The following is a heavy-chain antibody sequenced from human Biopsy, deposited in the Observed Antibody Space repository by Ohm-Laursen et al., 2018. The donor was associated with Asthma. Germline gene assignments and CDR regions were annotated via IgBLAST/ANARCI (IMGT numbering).Heavy chain of an antibody. CDR1: GGTFHTYV. D-gene: IGHD2-2*01. CDR3: ARKAGSCISRTCYSLDF. V-gene: IGHV1-69*13. J-gene: IGHJ4*02. Sequence: ASVKVSCKTLGGTFHTYVISWVRQAPGQGLEWMGGINSVFGTTTYPQKFQDRVTITADDSTSTVYMELSSLRSEDTAVYYCARKAGSCISRTCYSLDFWGQGTLVTVSS. CDR2: INSVFGTT.